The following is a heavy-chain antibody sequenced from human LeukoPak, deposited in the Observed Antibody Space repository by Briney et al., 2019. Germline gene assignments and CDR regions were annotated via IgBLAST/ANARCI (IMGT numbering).Heavy chain of an antibody. Sequence: SETLSLTCAVYGGSFSGYYWSWIRQPPGKGLEWIGGINHSGSTNYNPSLKSRVTISVDTSKNQFSLKLSSVTAADTAVYYCARVPIYCSSTSCYPGWFDPWGQGTLVTVSS. D-gene: IGHD2-2*01. CDR3: ARVPIYCSSTSCYPGWFDP. CDR1: GGSFSGYY. J-gene: IGHJ5*02. V-gene: IGHV4-34*01. CDR2: INHSGST.